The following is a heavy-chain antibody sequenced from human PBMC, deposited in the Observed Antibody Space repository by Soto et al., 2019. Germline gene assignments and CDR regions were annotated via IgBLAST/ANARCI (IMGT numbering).Heavy chain of an antibody. CDR1: GGTFSSYT. CDR2: IIPTLGIA. CDR3: AREYCSGGSCYRGNWFDP. V-gene: IGHV1-69*02. D-gene: IGHD2-15*01. J-gene: IGHJ5*02. Sequence: QVQLVQSGAEVKKPGSSVKVSCKASGGTFSSYTISWVRQAPGQGLEWMGRIIPTLGIANYAQKFQGRVTITADKSTSTAYMELSSLRSEDTAVYYCAREYCSGGSCYRGNWFDPWGQGTLVTVSS.